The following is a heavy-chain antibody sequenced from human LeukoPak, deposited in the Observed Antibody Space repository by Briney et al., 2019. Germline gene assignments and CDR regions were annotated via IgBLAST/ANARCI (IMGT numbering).Heavy chain of an antibody. J-gene: IGHJ3*02. CDR3: VKDIDTVGTNAFDI. CDR1: GFTFDNYP. D-gene: IGHD2-8*02. Sequence: GSLRLSCAASGFTFDNYPLHWVRQAPGKGLEWVSVISGDGDKTYYAASLRGRFTISRDNTKNSLFLQMNSLTTEDTAFYYCVKDIDTVGTNAFDIWGQGTMVTVSS. V-gene: IGHV3-43*02. CDR2: ISGDGDKT.